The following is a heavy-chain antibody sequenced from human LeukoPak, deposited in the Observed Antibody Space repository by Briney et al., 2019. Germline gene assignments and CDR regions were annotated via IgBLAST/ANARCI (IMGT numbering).Heavy chain of an antibody. CDR3: ARGGYYGSGSYDH. CDR2: INPNSGGT. V-gene: IGHV1-2*04. Sequence: ASVKVSCKASGYTFTGYYMHWVRQAPGQGLEWMGWINPNSGGTNYAQKFQGWVTMTRDTSISTAYMELSRLRSDDTAVYYCARGGYYGSGSYDHWGQGTLVTVSS. J-gene: IGHJ4*02. D-gene: IGHD3-10*01. CDR1: GYTFTGYY.